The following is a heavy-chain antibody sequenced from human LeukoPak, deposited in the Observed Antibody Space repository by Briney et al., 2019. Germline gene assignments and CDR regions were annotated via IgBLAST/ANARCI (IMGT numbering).Heavy chain of an antibody. CDR1: GFTVSSNY. J-gene: IGHJ6*02. Sequence: PGGSLRLSCAASGFTVSSNYMSWVRQAPGKGLEWVSYISSSSSTIYYADSVKGRFTISRDNAKNSLYLQMNSLRAEDTAVYYCARDIGSRDGMDVWGQGTTVTVSS. D-gene: IGHD6-13*01. V-gene: IGHV3-48*04. CDR3: ARDIGSRDGMDV. CDR2: ISSSSSTI.